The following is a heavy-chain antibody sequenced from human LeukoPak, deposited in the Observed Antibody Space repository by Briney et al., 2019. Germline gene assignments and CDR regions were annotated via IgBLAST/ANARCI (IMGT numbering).Heavy chain of an antibody. D-gene: IGHD6-13*01. CDR3: ARLGSSWYMGWFDP. CDR2: IYTSGST. Sequence: SETLSLTCAVSGGSISSYYWSWIREPAGKGLEWIGRIYTSGSTNYNPSLQSRVTMSVDTSKNQFSLKLTSVTAADTAVYYCARLGSSWYMGWFDPWGQGTLVTVSS. CDR1: GGSISSYY. V-gene: IGHV4-4*07. J-gene: IGHJ5*02.